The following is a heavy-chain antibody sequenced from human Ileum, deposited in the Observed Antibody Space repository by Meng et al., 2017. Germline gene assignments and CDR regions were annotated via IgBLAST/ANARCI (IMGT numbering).Heavy chain of an antibody. CDR2: INVYNGIT. J-gene: IGHJ4*02. CDR1: GYTLSSDG. V-gene: IGHV1-18*01. CDR3: ATRGNPYLNC. Sequence: QGQLVQSGAAVKKPGASVKVSCDASGYTLSSDGFAWVRQAPEQGLEWMGWINVYNGITNYAQKFQGRVTMTTDTSTRTGYMELTSLTSDDTAIYYCATRGNPYLNCWGQGTLVTVS.